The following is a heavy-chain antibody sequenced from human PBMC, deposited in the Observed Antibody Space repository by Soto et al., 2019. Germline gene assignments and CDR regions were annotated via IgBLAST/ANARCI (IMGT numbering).Heavy chain of an antibody. D-gene: IGHD3-22*01. J-gene: IGHJ6*02. CDR1: GYSFTSYW. V-gene: IGHV5-51*01. CDR3: ARRLMNYDSSGYYTTHYGMDV. CDR2: IYPGDSDT. Sequence: GESRKISCKGSGYSFTSYWIGWVRQMPGKGLEWMGIIYPGDSDTRYSPSFQGQVTISADKSISTACLQWSSLKASDTAMYYCARRLMNYDSSGYYTTHYGMDVWGQGTTVTVSS.